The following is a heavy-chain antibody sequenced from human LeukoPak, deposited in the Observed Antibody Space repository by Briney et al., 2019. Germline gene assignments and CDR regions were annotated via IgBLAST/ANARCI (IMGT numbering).Heavy chain of an antibody. J-gene: IGHJ6*02. CDR3: ARSGGYSYLYYYYGMDV. D-gene: IGHD5-18*01. V-gene: IGHV3-21*01. Sequence: RTGGSLRLSCAASGFTFSSYSMNWVRQAPGKGLEWVSSISSSSSYIYYADSVKGRFTISRDNAKNSLYLQMNSLRAEDTAVYYCARSGGYSYLYYYYGMDVWGQGTTVTVSS. CDR1: GFTFSSYS. CDR2: ISSSSSYI.